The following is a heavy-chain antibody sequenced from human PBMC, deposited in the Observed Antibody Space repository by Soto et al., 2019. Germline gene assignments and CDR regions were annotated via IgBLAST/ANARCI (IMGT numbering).Heavy chain of an antibody. CDR2: IIPIFGTA. CDR3: ARAATFGGVIFYYYYGMEV. J-gene: IGHJ6*01. V-gene: IGHV1-69*13. D-gene: IGHD3-16*01. CDR1: GGTFSSYA. Sequence: SVKVSCKASGGTFSSYAISWVRQAPGQGLEWMGGIIPIFGTANYAQKFQGRVTITADESTSTAYMELSSLRSEDTAVYYCARAATFGGVIFYYYYGMEVWGQGTTVTVSS.